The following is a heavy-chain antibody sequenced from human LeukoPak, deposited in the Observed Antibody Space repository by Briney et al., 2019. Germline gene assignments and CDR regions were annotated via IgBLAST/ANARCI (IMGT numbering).Heavy chain of an antibody. Sequence: ASVKVSCKASGYTFTGFYIHWVRQAPGQDLEWMGWINPNSGDTNYAQNLQGRVTMTRDTSISTAYMELSSLRSEDTAVYYCASAYYDFWSGYYMMDVWGQGTTVTVSS. J-gene: IGHJ6*02. CDR2: INPNSGDT. CDR3: ASAYYDFWSGYYMMDV. D-gene: IGHD3-3*01. V-gene: IGHV1-2*02. CDR1: GYTFTGFY.